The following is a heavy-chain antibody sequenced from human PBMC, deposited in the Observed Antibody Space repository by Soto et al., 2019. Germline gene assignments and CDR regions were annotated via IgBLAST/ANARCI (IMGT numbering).Heavy chain of an antibody. Sequence: EVHLVESGGGLVKPGGSLRLACAASGFTFIVAWMSWVRQAPGKGLEWVGRIKSEIDGATTDYAAPVKGRFTISRDDSTNTLYLQMNSLKTEDTAMYYCTTYDTLTVFPGRRADFWGHGTLVTVSS. V-gene: IGHV3-15*01. CDR3: TTYDTLTVFPGRRADF. D-gene: IGHD3-9*01. J-gene: IGHJ4*01. CDR1: GFTFIVAW. CDR2: IKSEIDGATT.